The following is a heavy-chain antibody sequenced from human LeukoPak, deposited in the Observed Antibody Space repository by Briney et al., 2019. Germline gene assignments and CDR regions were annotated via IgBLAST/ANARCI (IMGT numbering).Heavy chain of an antibody. V-gene: IGHV4-34*01. CDR3: ARGGSRDYYDSSGLLGY. J-gene: IGHJ4*02. CDR1: GGSFSGYY. Sequence: SETLSLTCAVYGGSFSGYYWSWIRQPPGKGLEWIGEINHSGSTNYNPSLKSRVTISVDTSKNQFSLKLSSVTAADTAVYYCARGGSRDYYDSSGLLGYWGQGTLVTVSS. D-gene: IGHD3-22*01. CDR2: INHSGST.